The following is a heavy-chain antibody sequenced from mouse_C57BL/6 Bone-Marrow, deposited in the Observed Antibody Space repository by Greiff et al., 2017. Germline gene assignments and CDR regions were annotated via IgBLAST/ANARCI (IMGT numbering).Heavy chain of an antibody. D-gene: IGHD2-12*01. CDR3: ARRDYNYEGSWFAY. Sequence: EVMLVESGGGLVKPGGSLTLSCAASGFTFSDYGMHWVRQAPEQGLAWVAYISSGSSTIYYAVTVKGRFTISRDNAKNTLFLQMTSLRSEDTAMYYCARRDYNYEGSWFAYWGQGTLVTVSA. V-gene: IGHV5-17*01. J-gene: IGHJ3*01. CDR1: GFTFSDYG. CDR2: ISSGSSTI.